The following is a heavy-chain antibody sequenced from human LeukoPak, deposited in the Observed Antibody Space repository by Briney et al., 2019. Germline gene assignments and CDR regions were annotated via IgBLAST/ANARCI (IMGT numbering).Heavy chain of an antibody. CDR1: GFTFSNAW. J-gene: IGHJ4*02. V-gene: IGHV3-15*01. Sequence: GGSLRLSCAASGFTFSNAWMSWVRQAPGKGLEWVGRIKSKTDGGTTDYAAPVKGRFTISRDDSKNTLYLQMNSLKIEDTAVYYCTTDAHCSSTSCYFVNFDYWGQGTLVTVSS. CDR3: TTDAHCSSTSCYFVNFDY. D-gene: IGHD2-2*01. CDR2: IKSKTDGGTT.